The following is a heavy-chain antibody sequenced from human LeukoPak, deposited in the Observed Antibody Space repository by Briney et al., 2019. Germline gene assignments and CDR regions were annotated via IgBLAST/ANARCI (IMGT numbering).Heavy chain of an antibody. V-gene: IGHV3-73*01. CDR3: ARVREGGSSVDFDY. Sequence: GGSWRLSGAASGFTFSGSALHWVRQASGKGLDWIGRIRSKTNNYATTYAASVTGRFTISRDDAENTAYLQMNSLKTEDTAVYYCARVREGGSSVDFDYWGQGTLVTVSS. CDR1: GFTFSGSA. CDR2: IRSKTNNYAT. J-gene: IGHJ4*02. D-gene: IGHD6-13*01.